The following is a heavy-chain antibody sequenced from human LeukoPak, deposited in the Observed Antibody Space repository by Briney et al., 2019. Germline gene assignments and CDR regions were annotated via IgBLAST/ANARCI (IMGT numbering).Heavy chain of an antibody. CDR2: ISYDGSDK. D-gene: IGHD6-19*01. V-gene: IGHV3-30-3*01. Sequence: GGSLRLSCAASGFTFRSYAMTWVRQAPGKGLEWVALISYDGSDKYSADSVKGRFTISRDNSKNTLYLQMNSLRVEDTAVYFCARGDMKRQWLVQNHDYWGQGTLVTVSS. CDR1: GFTFRSYA. CDR3: ARGDMKRQWLVQNHDY. J-gene: IGHJ4*02.